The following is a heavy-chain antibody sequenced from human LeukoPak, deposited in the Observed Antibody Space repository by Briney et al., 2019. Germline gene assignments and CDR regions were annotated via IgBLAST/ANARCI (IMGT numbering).Heavy chain of an antibody. Sequence: PSETLSLTCTVSGGSISSSSYYWGWIRQPPGKGLEWIVSIYYSGSTYYNPSLKSRVTISVDTSKNQFSLKLSSVTAADTAVYYCARHRRGTGYSSSWYEWDYGMDVWGQGTTVTVSS. CDR2: IYYSGST. D-gene: IGHD6-13*01. J-gene: IGHJ6*02. V-gene: IGHV4-39*01. CDR1: GGSISSSSYY. CDR3: ARHRRGTGYSSSWYEWDYGMDV.